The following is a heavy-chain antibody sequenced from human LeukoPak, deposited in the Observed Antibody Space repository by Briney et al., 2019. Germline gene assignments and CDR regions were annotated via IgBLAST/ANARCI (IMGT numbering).Heavy chain of an antibody. CDR1: GFTFSSYS. Sequence: GGSLRLSCAASGFTFSSYSMNWVRQAPGKGLEWVSSISSSSSYIYYADSVKGRFTISRDNAKNSLYVQMNSLRAEDTAVYYCARDREDNWDYYFDYWGQGTLVTVSS. CDR3: ARDREDNWDYYFDY. CDR2: ISSSSSYI. J-gene: IGHJ4*02. D-gene: IGHD1-7*01. V-gene: IGHV3-21*01.